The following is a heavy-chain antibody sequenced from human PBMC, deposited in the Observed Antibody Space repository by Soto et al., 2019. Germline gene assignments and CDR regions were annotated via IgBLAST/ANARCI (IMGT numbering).Heavy chain of an antibody. CDR1: GGSISSYY. Sequence: SETLSLTCTVSGGSISSYYWSWIRQPPGKGLEWIGYIYYSGSTNYNPSLKSRVTISVDTSKNQFSLKLSSVTAADTAVYYCARSYSSSWYAWFDYWGQGTLVTVSS. D-gene: IGHD6-13*01. CDR2: IYYSGST. CDR3: ARSYSSSWYAWFDY. J-gene: IGHJ4*02. V-gene: IGHV4-59*01.